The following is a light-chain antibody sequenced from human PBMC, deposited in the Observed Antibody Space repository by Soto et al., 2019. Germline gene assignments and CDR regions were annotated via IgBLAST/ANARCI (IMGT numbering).Light chain of an antibody. J-gene: IGKJ4*01. Sequence: DIQMTQSPSTLSASVGDSVTITCRASQNIRNWLAWYQQKPGKAPKVLIYKASSLESGVPSRFSGSGSGTEFTLTISSLQPDDSATYYCQRYNTYPLTFGGGTKVDIK. CDR1: QNIRNW. V-gene: IGKV1-5*03. CDR3: QRYNTYPLT. CDR2: KAS.